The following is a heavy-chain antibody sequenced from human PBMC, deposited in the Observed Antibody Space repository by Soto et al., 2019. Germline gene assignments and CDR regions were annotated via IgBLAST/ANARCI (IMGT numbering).Heavy chain of an antibody. CDR3: ARGGGYYYDSRRKFDY. V-gene: IGHV4-34*01. D-gene: IGHD3-22*01. CDR2: INHSGST. J-gene: IGHJ4*02. CDR1: GGSFSGYY. Sequence: SETLPLTCAVYGGSFSGYYWSWIRQPPGKGLEWIGEINHSGSTNYNPSLKSRVTISVDTSKNQFSLKLSSVTAADTAVYYCARGGGYYYDSRRKFDYWGQGTLVTVSS.